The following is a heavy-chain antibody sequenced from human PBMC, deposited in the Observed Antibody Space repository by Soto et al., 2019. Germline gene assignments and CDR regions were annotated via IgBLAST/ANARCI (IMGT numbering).Heavy chain of an antibody. V-gene: IGHV4-30-2*01. D-gene: IGHD3-10*01. Sequence: QLQLQESGSGLVKPSQTLSLTCAASGGSISSGGYSWSWIRQPPGKGLEWIGYIYHSGSTYYNPSLKSRVTISVDRSKNQFSLKLSSVTAADTAVYYCARDSWGYSKEGDYWGQGTLVTVSS. J-gene: IGHJ4*02. CDR3: ARDSWGYSKEGDY. CDR1: GGSISSGGYS. CDR2: IYHSGST.